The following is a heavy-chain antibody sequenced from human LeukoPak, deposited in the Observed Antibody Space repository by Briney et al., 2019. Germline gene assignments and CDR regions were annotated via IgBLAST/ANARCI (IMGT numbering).Heavy chain of an antibody. V-gene: IGHV1-8*01. CDR2: MNPNSGNT. CDR1: GYTFTSYD. Sequence: ASVKVSCKASGYTFTSYDINWVRQATGQGLEWMGWMNPNSGNTGYAQKFQGRVTMTRNTSISTAYMELSSLRSEDTAVYYCARSSNYDFWSGYSNWFDPWGQGTLVTVPS. D-gene: IGHD3-3*01. CDR3: ARSSNYDFWSGYSNWFDP. J-gene: IGHJ5*02.